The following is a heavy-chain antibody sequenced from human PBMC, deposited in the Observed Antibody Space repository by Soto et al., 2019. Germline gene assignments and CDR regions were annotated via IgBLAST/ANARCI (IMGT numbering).Heavy chain of an antibody. D-gene: IGHD2-21*02. Sequence: QVQLVQSGAEVKKPGASVKVSCKASGYTFTSYDINWVRQATGQGPEWMGWMNPNSGDTHYAQTFQGRDTTTEXTSISTAYMELSSLRSEETAMYYCARWYGGNSGDYWGQGTLVTVSS. V-gene: IGHV1-8*01. CDR1: GYTFTSYD. J-gene: IGHJ4*02. CDR2: MNPNSGDT. CDR3: ARWYGGNSGDY.